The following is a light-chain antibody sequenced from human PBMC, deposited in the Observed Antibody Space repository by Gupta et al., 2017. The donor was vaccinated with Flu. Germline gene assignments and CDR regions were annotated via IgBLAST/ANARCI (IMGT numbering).Light chain of an antibody. CDR2: KGY. J-gene: IGKJ1*01. V-gene: IGKV2-30*01. CDR3: RQGERWPWA. Sequence: TLGKPASISRRASQSHADSDGNNYLYWFQQTPGQSPRRLIYKGYHRESGVPDRFSGSGAGTDLTLKISSGEAEDVGVYYCRQGERWPWAFGQGTKVEIK. CDR1: QSHADSDGNNY.